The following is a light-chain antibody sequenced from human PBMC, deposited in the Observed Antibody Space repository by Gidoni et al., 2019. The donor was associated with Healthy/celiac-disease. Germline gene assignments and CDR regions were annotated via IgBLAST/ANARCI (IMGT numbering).Light chain of an antibody. J-gene: IGLJ3*02. Sequence: QSALTQPASVPGSPGQSITISCTRTSSDVGGYNYVSWYQQHPGKAPKLMIYEVSNRPSGVSNRFSGSKSGNTASLTISGLQAEDEADYYCSSYTSGSTLVFGGGTKLTVL. CDR3: SSYTSGSTLV. CDR1: SSDVGGYNY. V-gene: IGLV2-14*01. CDR2: EVS.